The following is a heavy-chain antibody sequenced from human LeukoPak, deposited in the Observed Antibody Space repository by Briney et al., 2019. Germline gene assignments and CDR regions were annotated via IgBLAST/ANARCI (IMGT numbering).Heavy chain of an antibody. J-gene: IGHJ4*02. CDR2: IRGSGGS. D-gene: IGHD4-23*01. V-gene: IGHV3-23*01. CDR3: AKHPSVGNFEY. Sequence: PGGSLRLSCAASGFTFNNYAMSWVRPAPGKGLEWVSAIRGSGGSYYADSVKGRFIISRDNSKNTLYLQMNSLRAEDTAIYYCAKHPSVGNFEYWGQGTLVTFSS. CDR1: GFTFNNYA.